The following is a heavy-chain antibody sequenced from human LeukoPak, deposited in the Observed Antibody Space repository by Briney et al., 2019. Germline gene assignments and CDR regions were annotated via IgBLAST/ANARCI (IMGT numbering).Heavy chain of an antibody. J-gene: IGHJ4*02. D-gene: IGHD3-22*01. CDR2: ISSSSSYI. CDR1: GFTFSSYS. Sequence: GGSLRLSCAASGFTFSSYSMNWVRQAPGKGLEWVSSISSSSSYIYYADSVKGRFTISRDNSKNTLYLQMNSLRAEDTAVYYCANPLRRYYYDSSGYYPLDYWGQGTLVTVSS. V-gene: IGHV3-21*04. CDR3: ANPLRRYYYDSSGYYPLDY.